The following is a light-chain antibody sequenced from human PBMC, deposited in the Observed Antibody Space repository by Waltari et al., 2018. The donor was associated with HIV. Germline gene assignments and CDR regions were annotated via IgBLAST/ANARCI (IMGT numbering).Light chain of an antibody. J-gene: IGLJ2*01. Sequence: NFMLTQPHSVSESPGKTVIISCSRSSGSIASYYVQWYQQRPGSSPTTVIYEDNQRPSGVPARFSCSIDSSYNSASLTISGLKTEDEADYYCQSYDSNNVLFGGGTKLTVL. CDR1: SGSIASYY. CDR3: QSYDSNNVL. V-gene: IGLV6-57*01. CDR2: EDN.